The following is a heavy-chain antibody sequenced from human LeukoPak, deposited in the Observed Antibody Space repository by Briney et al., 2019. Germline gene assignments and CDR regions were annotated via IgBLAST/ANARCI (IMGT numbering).Heavy chain of an antibody. CDR2: IIPIFGTA. V-gene: IGHV1-69*13. Sequence: ASVKVSCKASGGTFSSYAISWVRQAPGRGLEWMGGIIPIFGTANYAQKFQGRVTITADESTGTAYMELSSLRSEDTAVYYCARERRGGSYFTEKRLDHWGQGTLVAVSS. D-gene: IGHD1-26*01. J-gene: IGHJ4*02. CDR1: GGTFSSYA. CDR3: ARERRGGSYFTEKRLDH.